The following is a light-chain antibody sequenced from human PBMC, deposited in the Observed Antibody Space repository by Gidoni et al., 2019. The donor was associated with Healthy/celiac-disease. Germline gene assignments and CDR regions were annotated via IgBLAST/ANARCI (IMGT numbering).Light chain of an antibody. V-gene: IGKV3-15*01. CDR2: GAY. Sequence: EIVMTQSPATLSVSPGERATLSCRANQSVSSNLAWYQQKPGQAPRLLIYGAYTRATGIPARFSGSGSGTEFTLTISSLQSEDFAVYYCQQYNNWPPLTFGGGTKVEIK. CDR3: QQYNNWPPLT. CDR1: QSVSSN. J-gene: IGKJ4*01.